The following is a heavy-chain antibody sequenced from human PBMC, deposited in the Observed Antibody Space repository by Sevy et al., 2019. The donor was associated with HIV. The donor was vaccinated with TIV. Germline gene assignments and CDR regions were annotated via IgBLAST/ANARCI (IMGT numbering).Heavy chain of an antibody. J-gene: IGHJ4*02. CDR1: GFTFSSYS. V-gene: IGHV3-48*02. Sequence: GGSLTLSCAASGFTFSSYSMNWVRHAPGKGLEWVSYISSSSSTIYYADSVKGRFTISRDKAKNSLYLQMNSLRDEDTAVYYCARGPLYYDSSGPVDYWGQGTLVTVSS. CDR3: ARGPLYYDSSGPVDY. D-gene: IGHD3-22*01. CDR2: ISSSSSTI.